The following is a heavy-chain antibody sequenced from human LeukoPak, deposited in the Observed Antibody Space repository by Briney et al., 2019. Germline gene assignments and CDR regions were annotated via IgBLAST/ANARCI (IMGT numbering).Heavy chain of an antibody. J-gene: IGHJ4*02. CDR2: IIPIFGTA. CDR1: GGTFSSYA. Sequence: GSSVKVSCKASGGTFSSYAISWVRQAPGQGLEWMGGIIPIFGTANYAQKFQGRDTITTDESTSTAYMELSRPRSEDTAVYYCARPNSSGWYYFDYWGQGTLVTVSS. D-gene: IGHD6-19*01. V-gene: IGHV1-69*05. CDR3: ARPNSSGWYYFDY.